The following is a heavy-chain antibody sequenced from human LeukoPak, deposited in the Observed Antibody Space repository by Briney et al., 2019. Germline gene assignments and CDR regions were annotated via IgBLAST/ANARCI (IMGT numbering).Heavy chain of an antibody. J-gene: IGHJ5*02. Sequence: PAASVKVSCKASGYTFTGYYMHWVRQAPGQGLEWMGWINPNSGGTNYAQKFQGRVTMTRDTSISTAYMELSRLRSDDTAVYYCARAQPLVAATWFDPWGQGTLVTVSS. D-gene: IGHD2-15*01. V-gene: IGHV1-2*02. CDR1: GYTFTGYY. CDR3: ARAQPLVAATWFDP. CDR2: INPNSGGT.